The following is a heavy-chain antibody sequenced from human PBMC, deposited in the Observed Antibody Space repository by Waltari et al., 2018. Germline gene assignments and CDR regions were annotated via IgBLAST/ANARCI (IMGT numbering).Heavy chain of an antibody. J-gene: IGHJ3*02. Sequence: SISSYYWSWIRQPPGKGLEWIGYIYYSGSTNYNPSLKSRVTISVDTSKNQFSLKLSSVTAADTAVYYCARVGGSYSIVDIWGQGTMVTVSS. CDR2: IYYSGST. CDR3: ARVGGSYSIVDI. V-gene: IGHV4-59*01. CDR1: SISSYY. D-gene: IGHD1-26*01.